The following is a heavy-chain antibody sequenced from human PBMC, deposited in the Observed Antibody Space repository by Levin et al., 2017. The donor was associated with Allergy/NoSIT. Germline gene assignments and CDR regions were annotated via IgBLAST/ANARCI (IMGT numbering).Heavy chain of an antibody. Sequence: GGSLRLSCAASGFSFSRYAMNWVRQAPGKGLEWVSYIYTNTIYYADSVKGRFTISRDNAKSSLYLQMNSLRAEDTAVYYCATYNWNDPFDYWGQGSLVTVSS. CDR1: GFSFSRYA. CDR3: ATYNWNDPFDY. CDR2: IYTNTI. V-gene: IGHV3-48*01. J-gene: IGHJ4*02. D-gene: IGHD1-1*01.